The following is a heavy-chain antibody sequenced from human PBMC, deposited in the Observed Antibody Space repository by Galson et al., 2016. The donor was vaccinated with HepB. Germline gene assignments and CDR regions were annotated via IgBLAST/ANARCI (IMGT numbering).Heavy chain of an antibody. Sequence: SLRLSCAASGFTVGDNYMSWFRQAPGEGLEWVSLIYSRGGTGYADSVKGRFTISRDSSKNTVYLQMNSLRVEDTAIYYCAKGTLGQCSGSICYPFDCWGQGTLVTVSS. D-gene: IGHD2-15*01. CDR1: GFTVGDNY. V-gene: IGHV3-53*01. CDR2: IYSRGGT. CDR3: AKGTLGQCSGSICYPFDC. J-gene: IGHJ4*02.